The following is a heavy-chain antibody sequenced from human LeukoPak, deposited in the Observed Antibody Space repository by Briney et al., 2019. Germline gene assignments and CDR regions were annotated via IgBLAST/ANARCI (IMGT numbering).Heavy chain of an antibody. CDR1: GGTFSSYA. D-gene: IGHD3-22*01. V-gene: IGHV1-69*06. CDR3: ARDRKFYYDTSGYASFDF. J-gene: IGHJ4*02. Sequence: SVKVSCKASGGTFSSYAISWVRQAPGQGLEWMGGIIPIFGTANYAQKFQGRVTISADKSTNTAYMELSSLRSEDTAMYYCARDRKFYYDTSGYASFDFWGQGTLVTASS. CDR2: IIPIFGTA.